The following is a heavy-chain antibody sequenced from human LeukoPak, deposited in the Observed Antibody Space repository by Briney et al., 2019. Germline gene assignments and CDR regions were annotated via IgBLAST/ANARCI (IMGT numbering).Heavy chain of an antibody. CDR2: IYPGDSDT. CDR1: GYSFTTYW. J-gene: IGHJ4*02. Sequence: GESLKISCEASGYSFTTYWIGWVRQMPGKGREWIGFIYPGDSDTTYSPSFQGQVTISADKSISTAYLQWSSLKASDTAMYYCAKQDTSGYYGLDFWGQGTLVTVSS. CDR3: AKQDTSGYYGLDF. D-gene: IGHD3-22*01. V-gene: IGHV5-51*01.